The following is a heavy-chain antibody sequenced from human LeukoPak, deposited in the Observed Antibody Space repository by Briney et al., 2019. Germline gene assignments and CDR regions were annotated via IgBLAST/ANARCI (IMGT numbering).Heavy chain of an antibody. CDR2: INGGGDIM. CDR1: GFSLRAYD. D-gene: IGHD3-10*01. Sequence: GGSLRLSCAASGFSLRAYDLIWVRQAPGKGLDWVSIINGGGDIMMYEDSVKGRFTISRDNSKNTFYLQMNSLRVEDTAVYYCAMRDRGYGLDIWGQETMVTVSS. CDR3: AMRDRGYGLDI. J-gene: IGHJ3*02. V-gene: IGHV3-23*01.